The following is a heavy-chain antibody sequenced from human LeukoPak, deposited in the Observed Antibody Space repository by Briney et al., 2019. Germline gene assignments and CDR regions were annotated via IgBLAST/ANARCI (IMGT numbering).Heavy chain of an antibody. CDR2: IKEDGSEK. Sequence: GGSLRLSCVASGFTFNTFWMNWVRQAPGKGLEWVANIKEDGSEKYYVDSVKGRFTISRDNSKNTLYLQMNSLRAEDTAVYYCARGSLGYCSSTSCSFDYWGQGTLVTVSS. D-gene: IGHD2-2*01. CDR1: GFTFNTFW. J-gene: IGHJ4*02. V-gene: IGHV3-7*01. CDR3: ARGSLGYCSSTSCSFDY.